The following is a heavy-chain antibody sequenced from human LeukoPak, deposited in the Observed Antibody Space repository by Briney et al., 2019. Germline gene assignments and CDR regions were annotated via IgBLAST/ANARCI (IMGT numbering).Heavy chain of an antibody. D-gene: IGHD2-21*02. CDR1: GGSISSSSYY. J-gene: IGHJ4*02. Sequence: SETLSLTCTVSGGSISSSSYYWGWIRQPPGKGLEWIGYIFYSGSTNYNPSLKSRVTISVDTSKNQFSLKLSSVTAADTAVYYCARGVVTAPQTFDYWGQGTLVTVSS. CDR3: ARGVVTAPQTFDY. CDR2: IFYSGST. V-gene: IGHV4-61*05.